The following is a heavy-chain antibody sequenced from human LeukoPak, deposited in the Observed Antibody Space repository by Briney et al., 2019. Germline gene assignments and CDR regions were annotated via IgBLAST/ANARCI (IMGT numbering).Heavy chain of an antibody. CDR3: ARLQWDYNNSKWFDS. CDR1: GYRFTSYW. V-gene: IGHV5-51*01. CDR2: IYPGDSDP. Sequence: GESLKISCKGAGYRFTSYWIGWVRQMPGKGLEWMGIIYPGDSDPRYSPSFKGQVTISADKSISTAYLQWSSLKASDTAMYYCARLQWDYNNSKWFDSWGQGTLVTVSS. D-gene: IGHD4-11*01. J-gene: IGHJ5*01.